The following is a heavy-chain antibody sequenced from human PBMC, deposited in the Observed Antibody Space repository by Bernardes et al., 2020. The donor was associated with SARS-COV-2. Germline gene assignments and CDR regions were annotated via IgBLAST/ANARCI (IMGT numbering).Heavy chain of an antibody. CDR1: GYNFRAYG. J-gene: IGHJ4*02. D-gene: IGHD3-9*01. V-gene: IGHV1-18*04. CDR2: ISAYNGIT. CDR3: ARGAYYDILTGYPIFEN. Sequence: ASVKVSCTASGYNFRAYGISWVRQAPGQGLEWMGWISAYNGITNYAQNLQGRVTMTTDTPTSTAYMELRGLRSDDTAVYFCARGAYYDILTGYPIFENWGPGSLVTVSS.